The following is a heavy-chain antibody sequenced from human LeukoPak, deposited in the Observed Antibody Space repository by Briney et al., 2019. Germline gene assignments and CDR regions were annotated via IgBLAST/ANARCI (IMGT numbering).Heavy chain of an antibody. CDR3: ARDHYYGSGSYTAFDF. D-gene: IGHD3-10*01. Sequence: PGGSLRLSCAASGFSFSNYAIHWVRQAPGKWLEWVAVISYEGSNKYYADSVKGRFTSSRDNSKNTLYLKVNSLRGEDTAVYYCARDHYYGSGSYTAFDFWGQGTLVTVSS. CDR1: GFSFSNYA. J-gene: IGHJ4*02. V-gene: IGHV3-30*04. CDR2: ISYEGSNK.